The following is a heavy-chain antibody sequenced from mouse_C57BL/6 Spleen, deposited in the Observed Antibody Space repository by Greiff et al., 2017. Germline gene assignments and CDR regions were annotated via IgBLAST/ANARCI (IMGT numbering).Heavy chain of an antibody. V-gene: IGHV1-80*01. CDR3: AREDGTDFDY. D-gene: IGHD4-1*01. CDR1: GYAFSSYW. CDR2: IYPGDGDT. J-gene: IGHJ2*01. Sequence: QVQLKESGAELVKPGASVKISCKASGYAFSSYWMNWVKQRPGKGLEWIGQIYPGDGDTNYNGKFKGKATLTADTSSSTAYMQLSSLTSEDSAVXFCAREDGTDFDYWGQGTTLTVSS.